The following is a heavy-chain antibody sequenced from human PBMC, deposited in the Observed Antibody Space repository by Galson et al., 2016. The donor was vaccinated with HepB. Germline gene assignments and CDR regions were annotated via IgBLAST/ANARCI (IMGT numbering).Heavy chain of an antibody. CDR3: AGAFDF. D-gene: IGHD3-16*01. V-gene: IGHV3-30*03. Sequence: SLRLSCAVSGFTFNTYAMHWVRQAPGKGLDWVADISSDGINKYYADSVKGRFTISRDNSKNTLYLQMNSLRPEDTALYYCAGAFDFWGQGIPVTVSS. J-gene: IGHJ4*02. CDR1: GFTFNTYA. CDR2: ISSDGINK.